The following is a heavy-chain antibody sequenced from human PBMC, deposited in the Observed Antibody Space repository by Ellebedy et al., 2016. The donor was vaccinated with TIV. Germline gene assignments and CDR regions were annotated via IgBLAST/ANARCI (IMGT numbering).Heavy chain of an antibody. CDR3: ARDGSSSWSLGYYYIDV. CDR2: ISSISSYI. CDR1: GFTFSSYS. D-gene: IGHD6-13*01. Sequence: GGSLRLSXAASGFTFSSYSMNWVHQSPGKGLEWVSSISSISSYIYYADSVKGRFTISRDNAKNSLYLQMNSLRAEDTAVYFCARDGSSSWSLGYYYIDVWGKGTTVTVSS. J-gene: IGHJ6*03. V-gene: IGHV3-21*01.